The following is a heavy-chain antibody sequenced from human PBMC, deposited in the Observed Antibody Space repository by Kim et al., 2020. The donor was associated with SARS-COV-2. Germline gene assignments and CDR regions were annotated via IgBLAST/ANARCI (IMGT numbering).Heavy chain of an antibody. D-gene: IGHD3-22*01. CDR1: GGTFSSYA. J-gene: IGHJ4*02. CDR3: ARDGAEYYYDSSGYWPLDY. CDR2: IIPIFGTA. V-gene: IGHV1-69*13. Sequence: SVKVSCKASGGTFSSYAISWVRQAPGQGLEWMGGIIPIFGTANYAQKFQGRVTITADESTSTAYMELSSLRTEDTAVYYCARDGAEYYYDSSGYWPLDYWGQGTLVTVSS.